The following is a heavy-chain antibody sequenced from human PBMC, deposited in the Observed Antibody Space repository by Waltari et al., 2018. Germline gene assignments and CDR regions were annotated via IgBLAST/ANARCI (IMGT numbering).Heavy chain of an antibody. V-gene: IGHV1-3*01. D-gene: IGHD2-15*01. CDR3: ARKPVVAASYNWFDP. CDR2: INAGNGNT. J-gene: IGHJ5*02. Sequence: QVQLVQSGAEVKKPGASVKVSCKASGYTFTSYAMHWVRQAPGQRLEWMGWINAGNGNTKYSQKFQGRVTITRDTSAGTAYMELSSLRSEDTAVYYCARKPVVAASYNWFDPWGQGTLVTVSS. CDR1: GYTFTSYA.